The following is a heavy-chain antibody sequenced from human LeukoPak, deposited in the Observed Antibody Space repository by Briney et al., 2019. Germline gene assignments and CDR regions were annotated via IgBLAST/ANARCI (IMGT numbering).Heavy chain of an antibody. D-gene: IGHD6-19*01. CDR1: GGTFSSYA. J-gene: IGHJ4*02. V-gene: IGHV1-69*13. CDR3: ARDGPYSSGWYNYFDY. Sequence: SVKVSCKASGGTFSSYAISWVRQAPGQGLEWMGGIIPIFGTANYSQKFQGRVTITADESTSTAYMELSSLRSEDTAVYYCARDGPYSSGWYNYFDYWGQGTLVTVSS. CDR2: IIPIFGTA.